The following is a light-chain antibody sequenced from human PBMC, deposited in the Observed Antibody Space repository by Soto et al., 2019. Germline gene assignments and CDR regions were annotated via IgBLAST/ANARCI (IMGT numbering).Light chain of an antibody. CDR3: QQRSTWPS. CDR2: DTS. CDR1: QSIGTA. V-gene: IGKV3-11*01. J-gene: IGKJ4*01. Sequence: EIVLTQSPATLSLSPGERATLSCRASQSIGTALVWYQQMPGQAPRLLIYDTSNRATGIHARFSGSGSGTDFTLTISSLEPEDFAVYYCQQRSTWPSFGGGTKVEIK.